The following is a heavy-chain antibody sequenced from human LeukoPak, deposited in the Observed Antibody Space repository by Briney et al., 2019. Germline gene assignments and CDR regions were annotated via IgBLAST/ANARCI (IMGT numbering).Heavy chain of an antibody. Sequence: SVRVSCKASGYTFVNYGFAWVQQAPGQGLEWMGGIIPIFGTANYAQKFQGRVTITADESTSTAYMELSSLRSEDTAVYYCARDHRRLRSLDYWGQGTLVTVSS. CDR2: IIPIFGTA. CDR1: GYTFVNYG. J-gene: IGHJ4*02. CDR3: ARDHRRLRSLDY. D-gene: IGHD5-12*01. V-gene: IGHV1-69*13.